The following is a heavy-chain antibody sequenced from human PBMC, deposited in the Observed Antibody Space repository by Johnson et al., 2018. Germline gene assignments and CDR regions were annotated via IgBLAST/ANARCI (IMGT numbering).Heavy chain of an antibody. V-gene: IGHV4-59*11. D-gene: IGHD3-22*01. CDR1: GVSLNVHQ. CDR2: IYESGDT. Sequence: QVQLQESGPGLVRPSETLSLMCTVSGVSLNVHQWNWIRQPPGKGLEGMGVIYESGDTNYNPSLKNRVTISLGASKNPFSLKLSSVTATDPAGYYCGREAYSSGRAGILSIWGQGTMVTVSS. CDR3: GREAYSSGRAGILSI. J-gene: IGHJ3*02.